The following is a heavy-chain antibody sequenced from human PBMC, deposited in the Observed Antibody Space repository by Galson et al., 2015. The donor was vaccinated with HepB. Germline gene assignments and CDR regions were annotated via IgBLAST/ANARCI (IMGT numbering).Heavy chain of an antibody. J-gene: IGHJ4*02. V-gene: IGHV3-30*18. CDR1: GFTFSSYG. Sequence: SGFTFSSYGMHWVRQAPGKGLEWVAVISYDGSNKYYADSVKGRFTISRDNSKNTLYLQMNSLRAEDTAVYYCAKALRIQLWLSVGYWGQGTLVTVSS. CDR2: ISYDGSNK. CDR3: AKALRIQLWLSVGY. D-gene: IGHD5-18*01.